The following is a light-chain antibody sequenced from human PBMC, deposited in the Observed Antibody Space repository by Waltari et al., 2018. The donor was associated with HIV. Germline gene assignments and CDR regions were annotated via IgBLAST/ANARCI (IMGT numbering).Light chain of an antibody. V-gene: IGLV1-51*01. Sequence: QSVLTQPPSVSAAPGQKVTISCSGSSSNVGNFDFSWYQQVPGTTPKLPFYDNFKRPSVIPDRFSGSKSGTSATLAITELQTGDEADYYCASWDYRLTGVVFGGGTKLTVL. J-gene: IGLJ2*01. CDR2: DNF. CDR1: SSNVGNFD. CDR3: ASWDYRLTGVV.